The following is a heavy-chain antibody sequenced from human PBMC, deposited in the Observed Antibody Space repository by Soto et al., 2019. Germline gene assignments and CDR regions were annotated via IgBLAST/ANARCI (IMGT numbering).Heavy chain of an antibody. V-gene: IGHV4-39*07. J-gene: IGHJ5*02. CDR3: ARGVLVTMVLATNWFDP. CDR2: IYYSGST. CDR1: GGSISRSSYY. D-gene: IGHD3-10*01. Sequence: SETLSLTCTVSGGSISRSSYYWGWIRQPPEKGLEWIGSIYYSGSTYYNPSLKSRVTISVDTSKNQFSLKLSSVTAADTAVYYCARGVLVTMVLATNWFDPWGQGTLVTVSS.